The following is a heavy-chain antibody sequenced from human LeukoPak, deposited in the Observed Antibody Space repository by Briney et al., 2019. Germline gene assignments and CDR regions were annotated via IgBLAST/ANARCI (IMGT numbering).Heavy chain of an antibody. V-gene: IGHV3-33*06. CDR2: IWYDGSNK. J-gene: IGHJ4*02. Sequence: PGRSLRLSCAASGFTFSSYGMHWVRQAPGKGLEWVAVIWYDGSNKYYADSVKGRFTISRDNSKNTLYLQMNSLRAEDTAVYYCAKGDRAVAGHNYFDYWGQGTLVTVSS. D-gene: IGHD6-19*01. CDR3: AKGDRAVAGHNYFDY. CDR1: GFTFSSYG.